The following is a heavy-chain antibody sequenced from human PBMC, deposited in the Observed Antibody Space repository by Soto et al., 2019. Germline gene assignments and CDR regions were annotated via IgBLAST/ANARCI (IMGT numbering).Heavy chain of an antibody. J-gene: IGHJ1*01. CDR2: ISYDGSNK. D-gene: IGHD5-12*01. V-gene: IGHV3-30*18. CDR1: GFTFSSYG. Sequence: GGSLRLSFAASGFTFSSYGMHWVRQAPGKGLEWVAVISYDGSNKYYADSVKGRFTISRDNSKNTLYLQMNSLRAEDTAVYYCAKEVAEMATTVGWGQGT. CDR3: AKEVAEMATTVG.